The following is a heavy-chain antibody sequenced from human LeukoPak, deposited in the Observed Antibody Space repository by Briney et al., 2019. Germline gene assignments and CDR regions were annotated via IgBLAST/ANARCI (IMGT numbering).Heavy chain of an antibody. CDR1: GGSISSGDYY. Sequence: SETLSLTCTVSGGSISSGDYYWSWIRQPPGKGLEWIGYIYYSGSTYYNPSLKSRVTISVDTSKNQFSLKLSSVTAADTAVYYCARHMGYSYGFRWFDPWGQGTLVTVSS. J-gene: IGHJ5*02. V-gene: IGHV4-39*01. D-gene: IGHD5-18*01. CDR2: IYYSGST. CDR3: ARHMGYSYGFRWFDP.